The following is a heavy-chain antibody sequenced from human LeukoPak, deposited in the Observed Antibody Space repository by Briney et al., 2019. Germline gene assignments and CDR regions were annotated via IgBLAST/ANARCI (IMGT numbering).Heavy chain of an antibody. D-gene: IGHD1-1*01. J-gene: IGHJ5*02. CDR1: GGSISRHY. Sequence: SETLSLTCSVPGGSISRHYWSSIRQPPGKGLEWIGYISYSGSTNYNPSLKSRATISADTSKNQFFLNLKSMTTVDTAVYFCAREYNWNDELDHWGQGTLVTVSS. CDR3: AREYNWNDELDH. V-gene: IGHV4-59*11. CDR2: ISYSGST.